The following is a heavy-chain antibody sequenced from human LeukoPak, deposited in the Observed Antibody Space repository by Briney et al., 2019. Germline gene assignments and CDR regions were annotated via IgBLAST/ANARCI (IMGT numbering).Heavy chain of an antibody. Sequence: ASVKVSFKASGYTFTIYDINWVRQATGQGLEWMGWMNPNSGNTGYAQKFQGRVTMTRNTSISTAYMELSSLRSEDTAVYYCARASSAYYDSSGYLGEDFDYWGQGTLVTVSS. V-gene: IGHV1-8*01. D-gene: IGHD3-22*01. CDR3: ARASSAYYDSSGYLGEDFDY. CDR1: GYTFTIYD. J-gene: IGHJ4*02. CDR2: MNPNSGNT.